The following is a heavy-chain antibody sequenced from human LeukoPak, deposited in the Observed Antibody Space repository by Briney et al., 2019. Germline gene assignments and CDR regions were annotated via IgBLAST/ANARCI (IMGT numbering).Heavy chain of an antibody. CDR1: GFTFSSYA. V-gene: IGHV3-30-3*01. CDR3: ARDSTGAAGTLYYFDY. Sequence: GGSLRLSCAASGFTFSSYAMHWVRQAPGKGLEWVAVISYDGSNKYYADSVKGRFTISRDNSKNTLYLQMNSLRAEDTAVYYCARDSTGAAGTLYYFDYWGQGTLVTVSS. D-gene: IGHD6-13*01. J-gene: IGHJ4*02. CDR2: ISYDGSNK.